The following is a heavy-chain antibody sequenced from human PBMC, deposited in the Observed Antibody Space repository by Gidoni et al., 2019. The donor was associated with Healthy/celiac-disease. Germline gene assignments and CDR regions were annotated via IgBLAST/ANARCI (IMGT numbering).Heavy chain of an antibody. CDR3: ARLGGIVVVPAATDWFDP. V-gene: IGHV5-51*03. CDR2: IYPGDSET. CDR1: GYSFTSYW. Sequence: EVQLVQSGAEVKQPGESLKIPCKGSGYSFTSYWIGRVRQMPGKGLEWMGIIYPGDSETRYSPSFQGQVTISADKSISTAYLQWSSLKASDTAMYYCARLGGIVVVPAATDWFDPWGQGTLVTVSS. J-gene: IGHJ5*02. D-gene: IGHD2-2*01.